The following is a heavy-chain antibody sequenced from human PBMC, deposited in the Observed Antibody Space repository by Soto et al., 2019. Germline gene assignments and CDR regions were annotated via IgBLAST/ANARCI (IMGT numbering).Heavy chain of an antibody. Sequence: QVQLQESGPGLVKPSQTLSLTCTVSGGSISSVGYYWSWIRQHPGKGLEWIGYIYYSGRTYYNPSLNSRVTKSVDTSNNQFSLNLSSVTAADTAVYYRARDNLGIAAAGTWFDPWGQGTLVTVSS. D-gene: IGHD6-13*01. CDR2: IYYSGRT. CDR3: ARDNLGIAAAGTWFDP. CDR1: GGSISSVGYY. J-gene: IGHJ5*02. V-gene: IGHV4-31*03.